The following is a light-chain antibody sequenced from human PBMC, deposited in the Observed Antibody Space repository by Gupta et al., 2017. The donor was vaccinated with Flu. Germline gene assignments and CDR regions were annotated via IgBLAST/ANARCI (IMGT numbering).Light chain of an antibody. CDR1: NIGIKQ. Sequence: SYVLTQSPSVSVAPGQTATVTCGGDNIGIKQVHWYQQRPGQAPVLVVYDDSGRPSGIPERFSGSNSGNTATLTISRVEAGDEADYYCQVWDSPNNQYVFGTGTQVTVL. CDR2: DDS. V-gene: IGLV3-21*02. CDR3: QVWDSPNNQYV. J-gene: IGLJ1*01.